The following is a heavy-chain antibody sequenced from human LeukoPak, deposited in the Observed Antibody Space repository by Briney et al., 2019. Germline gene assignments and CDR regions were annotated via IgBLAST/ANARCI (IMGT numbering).Heavy chain of an antibody. CDR1: GGSISSYY. Sequence: SETLSLTCTVSGGSISSYYWSWIRQPPGKGPEWIGYIYYSGSTNYNPSLKSRVTISVDTSKNQFSLKLSSVTAADTAVYYCASTGFGEFPTFDYWGQGTLVTVSS. CDR3: ASTGFGEFPTFDY. D-gene: IGHD3-10*01. J-gene: IGHJ4*02. CDR2: IYYSGST. V-gene: IGHV4-59*01.